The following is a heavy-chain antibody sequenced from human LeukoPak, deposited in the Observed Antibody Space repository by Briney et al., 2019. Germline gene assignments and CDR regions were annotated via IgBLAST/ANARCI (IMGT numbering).Heavy chain of an antibody. D-gene: IGHD3-10*01. Sequence: SVKVSCKASGYTFTGYYMHWVRQAPGQGLEWMGGIIPIFGTANYAQKFQGRVTITADESTSTAYMELSSLRSEDTAVYYCAIVDTMVRGVIDYFDYWGQGTLVTVSS. J-gene: IGHJ4*02. CDR3: AIVDTMVRGVIDYFDY. V-gene: IGHV1-69*13. CDR1: GYTFTGYY. CDR2: IIPIFGTA.